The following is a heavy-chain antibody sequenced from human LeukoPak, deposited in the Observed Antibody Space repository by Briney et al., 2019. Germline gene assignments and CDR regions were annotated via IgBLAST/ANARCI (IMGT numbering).Heavy chain of an antibody. CDR2: ISYDGSDK. J-gene: IGHJ4*02. CDR1: GFTFSNYA. CDR3: ARDWGRRYSSGWYGDFDY. Sequence: GGSLRLSWAASGFTFSNYAMHWVRQAPGKGLEWVAVISYDGSDKYYADSVKGRFTISRDNSKNTLYLQMNSLRPEDTAVYYCARDWGRRYSSGWYGDFDYWGQGTLVTVSS. D-gene: IGHD6-19*01. V-gene: IGHV3-30-3*01.